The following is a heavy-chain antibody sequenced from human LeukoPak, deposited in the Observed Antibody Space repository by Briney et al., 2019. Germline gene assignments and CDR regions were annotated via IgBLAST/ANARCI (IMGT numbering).Heavy chain of an antibody. Sequence: SETLSLTCTVSGGSISSYYWSWIRQPPGKGLEWIGYIYYSGSTNYNPSLKSRVTISVDTSKNQFSLKLSSVTAADTAVYYCARRGGYCSGGSCELDYWVQGTLVTVSS. CDR2: IYYSGST. CDR3: ARRGGYCSGGSCELDY. CDR1: GGSISSYY. J-gene: IGHJ4*02. V-gene: IGHV4-59*01. D-gene: IGHD2-15*01.